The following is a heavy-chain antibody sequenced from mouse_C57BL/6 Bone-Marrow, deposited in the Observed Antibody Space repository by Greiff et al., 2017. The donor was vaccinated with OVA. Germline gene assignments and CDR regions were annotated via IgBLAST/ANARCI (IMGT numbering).Heavy chain of an antibody. Sequence: QVQLQQSGPELVKPGASVKISCKASGYAFSSSWMNWVKQRPGKGLEWIGRIYPGDGDTNYHGKFKGQATLTADNSSSTAYMQLSSLTSEDSAVYFCARYDYYRGAMDYGGQGTSVTVSS. CDR3: ARYDYYRGAMDY. CDR1: GYAFSSSW. V-gene: IGHV1-82*01. D-gene: IGHD2-14*01. CDR2: IYPGDGDT. J-gene: IGHJ4*01.